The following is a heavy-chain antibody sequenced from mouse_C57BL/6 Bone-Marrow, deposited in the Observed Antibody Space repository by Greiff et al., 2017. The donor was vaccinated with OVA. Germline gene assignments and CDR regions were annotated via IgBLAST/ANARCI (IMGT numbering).Heavy chain of an antibody. J-gene: IGHJ2*01. CDR3: TTYRY. CDR1: GFNIKDDY. CDR2: IDPDNGDT. V-gene: IGHV14-4*01. Sequence: EVKLIESGAELVRPGASVKLSCTASGFNIKDDYMHWVKERPEQGLEWIGWIDPDNGDTEYASKFQGKATITADTSSKTVYLHLSSLTSEDTAVYYCTTYRYWGQGTTLTVTS.